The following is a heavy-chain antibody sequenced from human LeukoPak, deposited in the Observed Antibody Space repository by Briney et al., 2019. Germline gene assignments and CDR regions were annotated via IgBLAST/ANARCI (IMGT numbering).Heavy chain of an antibody. CDR1: GFTFSSYA. CDR3: ARVARYYDILTGYYLFDY. D-gene: IGHD3-9*01. J-gene: IGHJ4*02. CDR2: ISGSGGST. V-gene: IGHV3-23*01. Sequence: GGSLRLSCAASGFTFSSYAMSWVRQAPGKGLEWVSAISGSGGSTYYADSVKGRFTISRDNAKNSLYLQMNSLRAEDTAVYYCARVARYYDILTGYYLFDYRGQGTLVTVSS.